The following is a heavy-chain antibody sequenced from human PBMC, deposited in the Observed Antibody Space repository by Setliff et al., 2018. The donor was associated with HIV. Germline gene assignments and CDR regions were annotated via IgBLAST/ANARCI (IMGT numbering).Heavy chain of an antibody. CDR3: ARGEKRFLEWLPLDYYYYYYMDV. J-gene: IGHJ6*03. V-gene: IGHV1-69*13. D-gene: IGHD3-3*01. CDR2: IIPIFGTA. CDR1: GYTLTEVS. Sequence: GASVKVSCKISGYTLTEVSMHWVRQAPGQGLELMGGIIPIFGTANYAQKFQGRVTITADESTSTAYMELSSLRSEDTAVYYCARGEKRFLEWLPLDYYYYYYMDVWGKGITVTVSS.